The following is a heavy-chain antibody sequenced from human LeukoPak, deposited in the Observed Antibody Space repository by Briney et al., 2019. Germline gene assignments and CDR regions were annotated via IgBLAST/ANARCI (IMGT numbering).Heavy chain of an antibody. Sequence: SETLSLTCTVSGGSISSGSYYWSWIRQSDGKGLEWIGRIYTSGSTNYNPSLKSRVTMSVHTSKNQFSLKLTSVTAADTAMYYCVATMNLDYYYMDVWGKGTTVTVSS. J-gene: IGHJ6*03. CDR2: IYTSGST. D-gene: IGHD3-22*01. CDR1: GGSISSGSYY. CDR3: VATMNLDYYYMDV. V-gene: IGHV4-61*02.